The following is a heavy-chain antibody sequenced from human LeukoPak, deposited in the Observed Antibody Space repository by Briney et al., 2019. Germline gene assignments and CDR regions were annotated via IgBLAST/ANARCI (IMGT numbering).Heavy chain of an antibody. Sequence: ASVKVSCKASGYSFTTDYVHCVRQAPGQGLEWVGVINPNDGDTIFAQKLQDRVALTRDTSSSTVYVEMSGLNSGDTAVYYCARGELLRYFDWLPQLDYWGQGTLVTVSS. J-gene: IGHJ4*02. V-gene: IGHV1-46*04. CDR3: ARGELLRYFDWLPQLDY. CDR1: GYSFTTDY. CDR2: INPNDGDT. D-gene: IGHD3-9*01.